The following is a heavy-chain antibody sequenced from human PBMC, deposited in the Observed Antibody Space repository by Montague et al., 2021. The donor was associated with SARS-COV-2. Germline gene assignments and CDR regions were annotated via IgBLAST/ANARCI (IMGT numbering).Heavy chain of an antibody. D-gene: IGHD3-10*01. J-gene: IGHJ4*02. CDR3: ARDIRFYYGSGSPYGDLDY. V-gene: IGHV3-74*01. CDR2: INSDGSST. CDR1: GFTFSSYW. Sequence: SLRLSCAASGFTFSSYWMHWVRQAQGKGLVWVSRINSDGSSTSYADSVKGRFTISRDNAKNTLYLQMNSLRAEDTAVYYCARDIRFYYGSGSPYGDLDYWGQGTLVTVSS.